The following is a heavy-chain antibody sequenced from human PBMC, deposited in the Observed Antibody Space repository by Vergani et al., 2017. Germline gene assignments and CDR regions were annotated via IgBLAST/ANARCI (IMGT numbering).Heavy chain of an antibody. CDR1: GGSTSSSSYY. CDR3: AREGSSSALDY. D-gene: IGHD6-6*01. J-gene: IGHJ4*02. Sequence: QLQLQESGPGLVKPSETLSLTCTVSGGSTSSSSYYWGWIRQPPGKGLEWIGSIYYSGSTNYNPSLKSRVTISVDTSKNQFSLKLSSVTAADTAVYYCAREGSSSALDYWGQGTLVTVSS. CDR2: IYYSGST. V-gene: IGHV4-39*07.